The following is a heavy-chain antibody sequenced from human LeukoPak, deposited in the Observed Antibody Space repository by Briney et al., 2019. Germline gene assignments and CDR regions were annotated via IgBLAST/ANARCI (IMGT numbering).Heavy chain of an antibody. CDR1: GGSISSGGYY. CDR2: IYYSGST. D-gene: IGHD2-2*01. V-gene: IGHV4-31*03. J-gene: IGHJ4*02. CDR3: ARSTRYCSSTSCPYYFDY. Sequence: SETLSLTCTVSGGSISSGGYYWSWIRQHPGKGLEWIGYIYYSGSTYYNPSLKSRVTISVDTSKNQFSLKLSSVTAADTAVYCCARSTRYCSSTSCPYYFDYWGQGTLVTVSS.